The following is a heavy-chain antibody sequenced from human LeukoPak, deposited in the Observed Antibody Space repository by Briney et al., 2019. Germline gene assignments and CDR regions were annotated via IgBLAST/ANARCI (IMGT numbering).Heavy chain of an antibody. D-gene: IGHD4-11*01. Sequence: SETLSLTCAVYGGSFSGYYWSWIRQPPGKGLEWIGEINHSGSTNYNPSLKSRVTISVDTSKNQFPLKLSSVTAADTAVYYCARDGTVTILDYWGQGTLVTVSS. CDR1: GGSFSGYY. V-gene: IGHV4-34*01. J-gene: IGHJ4*02. CDR3: ARDGTVTILDY. CDR2: INHSGST.